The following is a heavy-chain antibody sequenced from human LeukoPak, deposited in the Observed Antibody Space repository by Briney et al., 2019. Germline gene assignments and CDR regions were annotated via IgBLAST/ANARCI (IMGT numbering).Heavy chain of an antibody. Sequence: SVKVSCKASGFTFTSTAVQWVRQARGQRLEWIGWILVGSGNTNYAQMFQERVTLTWDVSTSTAYMVLSSLRSEDTAIYYCASDPPYTSSSAWWGQGTLATVSS. J-gene: IGHJ4*02. D-gene: IGHD2-2*01. CDR2: ILVGSGNT. CDR3: ASDPPYTSSSAW. V-gene: IGHV1-58*01. CDR1: GFTFTSTA.